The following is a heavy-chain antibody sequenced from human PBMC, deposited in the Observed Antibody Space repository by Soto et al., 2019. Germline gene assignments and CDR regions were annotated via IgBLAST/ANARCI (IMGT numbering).Heavy chain of an antibody. Sequence: ASVKVSCKVSGYTLTELSIHWVRQAPGKGLEWMGGFDPEDGETIYAQKFQGRVTMTEDTSTDTAYMELSSLRSEDTAVYYCATFPAIAARRSWVKMEVGYFDYWGQGTLVTVSS. CDR2: FDPEDGET. CDR1: GYTLTELS. D-gene: IGHD6-6*01. J-gene: IGHJ4*02. CDR3: ATFPAIAARRSWVKMEVGYFDY. V-gene: IGHV1-24*01.